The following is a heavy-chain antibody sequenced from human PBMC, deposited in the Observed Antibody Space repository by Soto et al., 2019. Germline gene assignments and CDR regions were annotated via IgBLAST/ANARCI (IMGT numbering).Heavy chain of an antibody. D-gene: IGHD2-15*01. CDR3: ARGLDCSGGSCYLEYFQH. CDR2: IIPILGIA. CDR1: GGTFSSYT. Sequence: QVQLVQSGAEVKKPGSSVKVSCKASGGTFSSYTIRWVRQAPGQGLEWLGRIIPILGIANYAQKFQGRVTITEDKSTSTAYMEMSSLRSEDTAVYYCARGLDCSGGSCYLEYFQHWGQGTLVTVSS. J-gene: IGHJ1*01. V-gene: IGHV1-69*02.